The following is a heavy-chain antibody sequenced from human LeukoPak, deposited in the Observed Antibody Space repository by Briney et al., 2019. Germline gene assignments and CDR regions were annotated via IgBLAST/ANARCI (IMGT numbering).Heavy chain of an antibody. Sequence: SETLSLTCTVSSGSISSYYWSWIRQPAGKGLEWIGRIYTSGSTNYNPSLKSRVTMSVDTSKNQFSLKLSSVTAADTAVYYCARVDPKSCSGGSCYPGYWGQGTLVTVSS. D-gene: IGHD2-15*01. CDR2: IYTSGST. CDR3: ARVDPKSCSGGSCYPGY. V-gene: IGHV4-4*07. J-gene: IGHJ4*02. CDR1: SGSISSYY.